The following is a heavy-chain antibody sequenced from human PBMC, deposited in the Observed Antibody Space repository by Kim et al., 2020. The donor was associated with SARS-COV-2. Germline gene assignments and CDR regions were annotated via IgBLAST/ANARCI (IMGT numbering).Heavy chain of an antibody. CDR3: ARDGGSEYSSSPVDY. J-gene: IGHJ4*02. V-gene: IGHV3-30-3*01. CDR2: ISYDGSNK. CDR1: GFTFSSCA. D-gene: IGHD6-13*01. Sequence: GGSLRLSCAASGFTFSSCAMHWVRQAPGKGLEWVAVISYDGSNKNYADSVKGRFTISRDNSKNTLYLQMNSLRAEDTAVYYCARDGGSEYSSSPVDYWGQGTLVTVSS.